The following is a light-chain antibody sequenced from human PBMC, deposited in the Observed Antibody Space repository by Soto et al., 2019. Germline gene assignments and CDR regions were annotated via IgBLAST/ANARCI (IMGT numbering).Light chain of an antibody. J-gene: IGKJ2*01. CDR2: GAS. V-gene: IGKV3-20*01. CDR3: QQYGSSPPYT. Sequence: EIVLTQSPGTLSLSPGERATLSCRASQSVSSSYLAWYQQKPGQAPRLLIYGASSRATGIPDRFSGSGSGTDFTLTISRLESEYFALYYCQQYGSSPPYTLGQGTKLEIK. CDR1: QSVSSSY.